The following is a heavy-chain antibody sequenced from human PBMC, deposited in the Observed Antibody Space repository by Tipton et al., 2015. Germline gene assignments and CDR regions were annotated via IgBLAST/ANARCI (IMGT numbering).Heavy chain of an antibody. V-gene: IGHV6-1*01. CDR3: TRDPAYYYGMDV. Sequence: GLVKPSQTLSLTCAISGDTVSSNTAAWNWIRQSPSRGLEWLGRTYYRSKWYNDYAVSVKSRITVNPDTSKNQFSLQLDSVTPDDTAVYYCTRDPAYYYGMDVWGQGTTVTVSS. CDR2: TYYRSKWYN. J-gene: IGHJ6*02. CDR1: GDTVSSNTAA. D-gene: IGHD6-25*01.